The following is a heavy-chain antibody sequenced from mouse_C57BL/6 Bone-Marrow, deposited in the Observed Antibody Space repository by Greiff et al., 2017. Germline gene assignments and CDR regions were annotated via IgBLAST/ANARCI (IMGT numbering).Heavy chain of an antibody. J-gene: IGHJ2*01. CDR2: INYDGSST. D-gene: IGHD1-1*01. CDR1: GFTFSDYY. Sequence: EVMLVESEGGLVQPGSSMKLSCTASGFTFSDYYMAWVRQVPEKGLEWVANINYDGSSTYYLDSLKSRFIISRDNAKNILYLQMSSLKSEDTATYYCARAYGRYYFDYWGQGTTLTVSS. V-gene: IGHV5-16*01. CDR3: ARAYGRYYFDY.